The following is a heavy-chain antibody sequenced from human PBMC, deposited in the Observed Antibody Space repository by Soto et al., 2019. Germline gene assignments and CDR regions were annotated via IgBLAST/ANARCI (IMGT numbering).Heavy chain of an antibody. V-gene: IGHV3-23*01. Sequence: EVQLLESGGGLVQPGGSLRLSCAASGFTFSSYAMSWVRQAPGKWLEWVSAISDSGGSTYYADSVKGRFTISRDNSKNTLSLQMNSLRAEDTAVYYCATDRLRGYSYFDYWGQGTLVTVS. CDR3: ATDRLRGYSYFDY. CDR1: GFTFSSYA. D-gene: IGHD5-18*01. CDR2: ISDSGGST. J-gene: IGHJ4*02.